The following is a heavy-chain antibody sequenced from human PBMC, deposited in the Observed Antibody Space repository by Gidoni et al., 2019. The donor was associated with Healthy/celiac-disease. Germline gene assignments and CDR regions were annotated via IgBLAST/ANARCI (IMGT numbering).Heavy chain of an antibody. Sequence: EVQLVESGGGWGQPGVSLRLSCAAAGFTFSSYALSWVRQAPGKGLEWVSAISGSGGSTYYADSVKGRFTISRDNSKNTLYLQMNSLRAEDTAVYYCAKLYGGNLNYWGQGTLVTVSS. V-gene: IGHV3-23*04. CDR3: AKLYGGNLNY. J-gene: IGHJ4*02. CDR1: GFTFSSYA. CDR2: ISGSGGST. D-gene: IGHD2-15*01.